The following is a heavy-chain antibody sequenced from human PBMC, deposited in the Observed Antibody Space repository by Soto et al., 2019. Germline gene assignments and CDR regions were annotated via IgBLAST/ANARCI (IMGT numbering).Heavy chain of an antibody. CDR1: GYAFTTYG. J-gene: IGHJ4*02. D-gene: IGHD1-1*01. CDR2: ISAHSGNT. CDR3: ARGRYGDY. Sequence: QVHLVQSGAEVKKPGASVKVSCKGSGYAFTTYGITWVRQAPGQGLEWMGWISAHSGNTNYAQKLQGKVTVTRDTSTSTAYMELRGLRFDDTAVYYCARGRYGDYWGQGALVTVSS. V-gene: IGHV1-18*01.